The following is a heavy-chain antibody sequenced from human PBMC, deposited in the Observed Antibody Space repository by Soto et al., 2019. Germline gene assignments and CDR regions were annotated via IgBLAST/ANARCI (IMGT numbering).Heavy chain of an antibody. J-gene: IGHJ4*02. CDR1: GGIFSTYA. V-gene: IGHV1-69*01. CDR2: IIPIFGTP. D-gene: IGHD3-10*01. Sequence: QMQLVQSGAEVKKPGSSVKVSRKASGGIFSTYAISWLRRAPGQGLEWMGGIIPIFGTPNYAQRFQGRVTITADESTSTAYMELSRLRSEDTAVYYCVRDRDDYGSGNYYNRIDFWGQGTLVTVSS. CDR3: VRDRDDYGSGNYYNRIDF.